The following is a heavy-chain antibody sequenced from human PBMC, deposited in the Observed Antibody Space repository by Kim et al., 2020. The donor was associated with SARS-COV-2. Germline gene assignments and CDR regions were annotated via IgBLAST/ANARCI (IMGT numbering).Heavy chain of an antibody. V-gene: IGHV4-59*01. CDR1: GDSISSYY. CDR3: ARGGLGYSYGNDY. D-gene: IGHD5-18*01. Sequence: SETLSLTCNVSGDSISSYYWSWLRQPPGKGLEWVGHIYYSGSTNYNPSLKSRVTISVDTSKNQFSLKLSSVTAADTAVYFCARGGLGYSYGNDYWGQGT. CDR2: IYYSGST. J-gene: IGHJ4*02.